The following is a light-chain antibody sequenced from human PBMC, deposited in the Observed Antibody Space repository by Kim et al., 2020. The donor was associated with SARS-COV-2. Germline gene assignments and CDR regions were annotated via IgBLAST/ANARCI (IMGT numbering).Light chain of an antibody. Sequence: VSPGERAPLPCRASQSVSSNLAWYQQKPGQAPRLLIYGASTRATGIPARFSGSGSGTEFTLTISSLQSEDFAVYYCQQYNNWWKTFGPGTKVDIK. V-gene: IGKV3-15*01. CDR3: QQYNNWWKT. CDR1: QSVSSN. CDR2: GAS. J-gene: IGKJ3*01.